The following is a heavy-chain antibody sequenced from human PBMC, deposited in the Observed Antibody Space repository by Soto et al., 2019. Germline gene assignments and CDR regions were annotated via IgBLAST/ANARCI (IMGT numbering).Heavy chain of an antibody. Sequence: SVKVSCKASGGTFSSYAISWVRQAPGQGLEWMGGIIPIFGTANYAQKFQGRVTMTRDTLYLHMNSLRADDTAVYYCAKGRRDYSNRRGPFDYWGLGTLVTVSS. CDR3: AKGRRDYSNRRGPFDY. D-gene: IGHD4-4*01. V-gene: IGHV1-69*05. CDR2: IIPIFGTA. CDR1: GGTFSSYA. J-gene: IGHJ4*02.